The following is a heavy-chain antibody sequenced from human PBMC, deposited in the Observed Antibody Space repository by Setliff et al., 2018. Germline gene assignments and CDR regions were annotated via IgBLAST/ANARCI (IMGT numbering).Heavy chain of an antibody. V-gene: IGHV1-18*01. CDR2: IITSTGKT. J-gene: IGHJ3*01. CDR3: ARFGGSCSSSSCYASDL. Sequence: GASVKVSCKSSGYTFTNFGFHWPRQAPGQGLEWMAMIITSTGKTSYAQKFQGRVTVTTDTYTGTGYMELRSLRSDDTAMYFCARFGGSCSSSSCYASDLWGQGTMVTV. D-gene: IGHD2-2*01. CDR1: GYTFTNFG.